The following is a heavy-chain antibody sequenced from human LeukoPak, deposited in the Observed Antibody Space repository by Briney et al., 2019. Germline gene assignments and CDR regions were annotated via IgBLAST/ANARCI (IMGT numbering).Heavy chain of an antibody. CDR2: IYYSRST. Sequence: PSETLSLTCTVSGGSISSYYWSWIRQPPGKGLEWIGYIYYSRSTNYNPSLKSRVTISVDTSKNQFSLKLSSVTAADTAVYYCARYRQLVTDHWFDPWGQGTLVTVSS. J-gene: IGHJ5*02. CDR3: ARYRQLVTDHWFDP. CDR1: GGSISSYY. D-gene: IGHD6-13*01. V-gene: IGHV4-59*01.